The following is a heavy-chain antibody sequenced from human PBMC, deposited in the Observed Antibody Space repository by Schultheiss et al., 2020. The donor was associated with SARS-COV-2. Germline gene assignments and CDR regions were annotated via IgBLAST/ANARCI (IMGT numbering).Heavy chain of an antibody. J-gene: IGHJ4*02. CDR2: ISSSGSTI. CDR1: GFTFSSYS. CDR3: AKGDYDSSGWTYYFDY. D-gene: IGHD3-22*01. V-gene: IGHV3-21*04. Sequence: GGSLRLSCAASGFTFSSYSMSWVRQAPGKGLEWVSAISSSGSTIYYADSVKGRFTISRDNAKNSLYLQMNSLRAEDTALYYCAKGDYDSSGWTYYFDYWGQGTLVTVSS.